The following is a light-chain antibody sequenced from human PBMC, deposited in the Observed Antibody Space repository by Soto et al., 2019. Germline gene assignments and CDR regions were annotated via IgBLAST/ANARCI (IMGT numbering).Light chain of an antibody. Sequence: EIVMTQSPATLSVSPGERATLSCKASQSVGTNLTWYQQKPGQTPRLLVYGASTRATAFPARFSGSGSGTEFTLTIFSLQSEDFAVYYCMQYNNWPLTFGGGTKV. CDR2: GAS. CDR3: MQYNNWPLT. CDR1: QSVGTN. J-gene: IGKJ4*01. V-gene: IGKV3-15*01.